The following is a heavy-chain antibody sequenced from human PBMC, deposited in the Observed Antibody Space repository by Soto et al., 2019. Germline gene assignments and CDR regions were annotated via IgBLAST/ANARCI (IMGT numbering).Heavy chain of an antibody. CDR2: IRSKTDGGTA. CDR1: GFTFSNAW. J-gene: IGHJ5*02. D-gene: IGHD6-19*01. V-gene: IGHV3-15*07. Sequence: EVQLVESGGGLVKPGGSLRLSCAASGFTFSNAWMNWVRQAPGKGLEWVGRIRSKTDGGTADYAGPVQGRFTISRDDSKNTLSLQMYSMTSEDAAVCCGAGHRGGGNWLAPWGQGTLFTVSS. CDR3: AGHRGGGNWLAP.